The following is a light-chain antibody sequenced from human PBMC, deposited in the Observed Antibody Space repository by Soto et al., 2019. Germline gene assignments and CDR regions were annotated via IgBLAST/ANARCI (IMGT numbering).Light chain of an antibody. V-gene: IGKV3-20*01. CDR3: QQSYSTPRT. J-gene: IGKJ1*01. CDR1: QSVSSSY. Sequence: VLTPSPGTLSLSSREKASPCCRTSQSVSSSYLAWYQQKPGQAPRLLIYGASSRATGIPDRFSGSGSGTDFTLTISRLEPEDFATYYCQQSYSTPRTFGQGTKVDIK. CDR2: GAS.